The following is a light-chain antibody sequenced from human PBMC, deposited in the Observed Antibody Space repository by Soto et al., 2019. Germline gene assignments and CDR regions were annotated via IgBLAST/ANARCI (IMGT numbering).Light chain of an antibody. V-gene: IGLV2-14*01. CDR1: SSDVGGYNY. Sequence: QSALTQPASVSGSPGQSITISCTGTSSDVGGYNYVSWYQQHPGKAPKLIIYEVSNRPSGVSNRFSGSKSGSTASLTISGLQAEDEADYYCTSYSSSSNLGVFGGGTKLTVL. CDR3: TSYSSSSNLGV. J-gene: IGLJ2*01. CDR2: EVS.